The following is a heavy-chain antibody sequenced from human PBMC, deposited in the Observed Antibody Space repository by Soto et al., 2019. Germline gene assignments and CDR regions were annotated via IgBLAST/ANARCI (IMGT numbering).Heavy chain of an antibody. V-gene: IGHV1-18*01. Sequence: SCKASGYTFTSYGISWVRQAPGQGLEWMGWISAYNGNTNYAQKLQGSVTMTTDTSTSTAYMELRSLSSVDTAVYYCARDGSYSGYDYWGQGTLVTVSS. CDR3: ARDGSYSGYDY. J-gene: IGHJ4*02. CDR2: ISAYNGNT. CDR1: GYTFTSYG. D-gene: IGHD1-26*01.